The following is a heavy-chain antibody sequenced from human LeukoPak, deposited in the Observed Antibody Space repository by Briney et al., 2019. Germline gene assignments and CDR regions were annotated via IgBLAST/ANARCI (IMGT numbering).Heavy chain of an antibody. D-gene: IGHD2-2*01. CDR3: ATNLFCASASCL. J-gene: IGHJ4*02. V-gene: IGHV3-21*01. CDR1: GFTFSDYT. CDR2: IGTAGNYI. Sequence: PGGSLRLSCAASGFTFSDYTMNWVRQAPGKGLEWLSSIGTAGNYIFYADSVQGRFTISRDNANDSLYLEMKGLRVEDTATYYCATNLFCASASCLWGQGTLVTVSS.